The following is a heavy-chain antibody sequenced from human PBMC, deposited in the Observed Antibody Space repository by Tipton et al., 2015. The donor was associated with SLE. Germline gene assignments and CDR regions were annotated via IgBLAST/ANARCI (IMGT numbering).Heavy chain of an antibody. Sequence: SLRLSCAASGFTFSSYGMHWVRQAPGKGLEWVSTISGSGASTYYADSVKGRFTIARDNSKNTLYLQMNSLRAEDTAVYYCAKRVVSGVGAFDIWGQGTMVTVSS. CDR2: ISGSGAST. CDR3: AKRVVSGVGAFDI. J-gene: IGHJ3*02. D-gene: IGHD5/OR15-5a*01. V-gene: IGHV3-23*01. CDR1: GFTFSSYG.